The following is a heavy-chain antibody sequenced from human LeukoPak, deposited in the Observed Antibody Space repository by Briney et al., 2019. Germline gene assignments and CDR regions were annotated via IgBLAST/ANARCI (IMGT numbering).Heavy chain of an antibody. V-gene: IGHV1-24*01. CDR3: ARLLTRAHNYFDY. J-gene: IGHJ4*02. D-gene: IGHD3-3*01. Sequence: ASVKVSCKVSGYTLTELSMHWVRQAPGKGLEWMGGFDPEDGETIYAQKFQGRVTMTEDTSTDTAYLQWSSLKASDTAMYYCARLLTRAHNYFDYWGQGTLVTVSS. CDR2: FDPEDGET. CDR1: GYTLTELS.